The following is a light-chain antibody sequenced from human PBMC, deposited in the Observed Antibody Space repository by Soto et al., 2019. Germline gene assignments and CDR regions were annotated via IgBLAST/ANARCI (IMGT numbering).Light chain of an antibody. V-gene: IGLV1-44*01. CDR3: SVWDDSLDGRV. CDR2: RNN. Sequence: QSVLTQPPSASGTPGQRVTISCSGSSSNIGKNSVNWYQQFPGTAPKLLIYRNNQRPSGVPARFSGSKSGTSASLAISGLRSEDEDDYYCSVWDDSLDGRVFGGGTKLTVL. J-gene: IGLJ3*02. CDR1: SSNIGKNS.